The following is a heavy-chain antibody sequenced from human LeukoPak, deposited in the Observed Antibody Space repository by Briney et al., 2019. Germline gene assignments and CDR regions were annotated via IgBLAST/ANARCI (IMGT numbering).Heavy chain of an antibody. CDR1: GXTLXXYW. Sequence: LXLSXTXXGXTLXXYWMTWVRQGPGKXLEWVANIEGDARSQYYGDPVKGRFTISRDNAKNSLYLQMDSLRAEDTAIYYCARVIVAVVGQSDHFDSWGPGTVVTVSS. CDR3: ARVIVAVVGQSDHFDS. D-gene: IGHD6-19*01. CDR2: IEGDARSQ. J-gene: IGHJ4*02. V-gene: IGHV3-7*03.